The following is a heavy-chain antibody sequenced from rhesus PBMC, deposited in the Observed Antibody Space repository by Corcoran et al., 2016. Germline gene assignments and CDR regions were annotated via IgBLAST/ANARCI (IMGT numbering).Heavy chain of an antibody. D-gene: IGHD2-15*01. CDR1: GYPFTDYY. CDR3: ATDRKYCSSTYCSSDY. V-gene: IGHV1-111*02. CDR2: VNPEDGEA. Sequence: EVQLVQSGAEVKKPGASVKISCKASGYPFTDYYLHWVRQAPGKGLEWMGRVNPEDGEAINAQKFQDRVSITADTFTDTAYMELSSLRSEDTAVYYCATDRKYCSSTYCSSDYWGQGVLVTVSS. J-gene: IGHJ4*01.